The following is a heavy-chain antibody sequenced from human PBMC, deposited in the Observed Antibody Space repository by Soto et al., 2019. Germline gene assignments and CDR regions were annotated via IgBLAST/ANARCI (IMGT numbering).Heavy chain of an antibody. CDR1: GFTFSGSA. V-gene: IGHV3-73*01. Sequence: EVQLVESGGGLVQPGGSLKLSCAASGFTFSGSAMHWVRQASGKGLEWVGRIRRKANSYATAYAASVKGRFTISRDDSKHTAYLQMNSLKTEDTAVYYCTIPYGDYVWFDPWGQGPLVPVSS. D-gene: IGHD4-17*01. J-gene: IGHJ5*02. CDR2: IRRKANSYAT. CDR3: TIPYGDYVWFDP.